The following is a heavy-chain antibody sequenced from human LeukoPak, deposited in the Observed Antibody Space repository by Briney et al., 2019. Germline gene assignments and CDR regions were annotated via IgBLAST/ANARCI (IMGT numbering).Heavy chain of an antibody. CDR2: IYTSGST. D-gene: IGHD2-2*01. CDR3: ARDGEVPANDYYYGMDV. CDR1: GGSISSYY. J-gene: IGHJ6*02. V-gene: IGHV4-4*07. Sequence: SETLSLTCTVSGGSISSYYWSWIRQPPGKGLEWIGRIYTSGSTNYNPSLKSRVTMSVDTSKNQFSLKLSSVTAADTAVYYCARDGEVPANDYYYGMDVWGQGTTVTVSS.